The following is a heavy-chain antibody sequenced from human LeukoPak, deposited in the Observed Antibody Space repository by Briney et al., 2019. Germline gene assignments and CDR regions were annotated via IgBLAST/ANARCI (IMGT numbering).Heavy chain of an antibody. V-gene: IGHV1-18*01. CDR1: GYPFTSYG. CDR3: ARGGYSDYDSNY. Sequence: GASVKVSCKASGYPFTSYGITWVRQAPGQGPEWMGWISAYTGNTNYAQKFQGRVTMTRDTSITTAYMELSRLRSDDTAVYYCARGGYSDYDSNYWGQGTLVTVSS. D-gene: IGHD5-12*01. CDR2: ISAYTGNT. J-gene: IGHJ4*02.